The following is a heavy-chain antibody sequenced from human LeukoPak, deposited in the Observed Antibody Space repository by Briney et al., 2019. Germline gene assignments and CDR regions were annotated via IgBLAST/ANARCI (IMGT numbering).Heavy chain of an antibody. J-gene: IGHJ4*02. D-gene: IGHD2-8*02. CDR1: GFTFSRHW. Sequence: GWSLRLSXATSGFTFSRHWMAWVRQTPGKGPEWVANIKQDGSERYYVHSVRGRFTISRDNAKNALYLQMNSLRAEDTAVYYCARDGGHSTDLDYWGQGILVTVSS. CDR2: IKQDGSER. V-gene: IGHV3-7*01. CDR3: ARDGGHSTDLDY.